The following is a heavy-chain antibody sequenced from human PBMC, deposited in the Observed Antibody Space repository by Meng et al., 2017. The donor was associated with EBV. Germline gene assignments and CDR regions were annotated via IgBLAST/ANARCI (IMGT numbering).Heavy chain of an antibody. Sequence: LRRQGSGPGLVQPSETLSLTCTVSGGSISSSSYYWGWIRQPPGKGLEWIGSIYYSGSTYYNPSLKSRVTISVDTSKNQFSLKLSSVTAADTAVYYCASQLAAAGSGVDYWGQGTLVTVSS. J-gene: IGHJ4*02. CDR2: IYYSGST. V-gene: IGHV4-39*07. CDR1: GGSISSSSYY. D-gene: IGHD6-13*01. CDR3: ASQLAAAGSGVDY.